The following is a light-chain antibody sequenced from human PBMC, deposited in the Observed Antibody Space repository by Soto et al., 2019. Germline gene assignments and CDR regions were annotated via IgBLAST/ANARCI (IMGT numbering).Light chain of an antibody. CDR2: EVS. Sequence: QSALTQPASVSGSPGQSITISCTGTSSDVGSYNLVSWYPQHPGKAPKLMIYEVSKRTSGVSNRFSGSKSSDTASLTISGLKAEDEAEYYFCSYAGSSTLVSGGGTK. J-gene: IGLJ2*01. CDR3: CSYAGSSTLV. V-gene: IGLV2-23*02. CDR1: SSDVGSYNL.